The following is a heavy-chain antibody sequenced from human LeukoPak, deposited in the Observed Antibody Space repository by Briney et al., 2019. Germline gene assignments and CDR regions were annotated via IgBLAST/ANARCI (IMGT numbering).Heavy chain of an antibody. V-gene: IGHV4-59*01. CDR1: GASIDSYH. CDR3: AGRTAATTRPFDY. Sequence: SETLSLTCSVSGASIDSYHWSWLRQPPGKGLEWIGYFYYTGSTNYSPSFEGRVTISEDTSKNQISLRLTSVTAADPAVYYCAGRTAATTRPFDYWGQGTLVTVSS. CDR2: FYYTGST. D-gene: IGHD2-21*02. J-gene: IGHJ4*02.